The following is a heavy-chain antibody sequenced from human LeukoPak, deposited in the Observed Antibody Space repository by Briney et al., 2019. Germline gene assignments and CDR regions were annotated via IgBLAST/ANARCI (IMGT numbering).Heavy chain of an antibody. CDR1: GFTFSSYG. CDR3: ARGSDSSFDY. Sequence: GGSLRLSCAASGFTFSSYGMHWVRQAPGKGLEWVAIISYDGSNKYYADSVKGRFTISRDNSKNTLYLQMNSLRAEDTAVYYCARGSDSSFDYWGQGTLVTVSS. CDR2: ISYDGSNK. J-gene: IGHJ4*02. D-gene: IGHD3-22*01. V-gene: IGHV3-30*03.